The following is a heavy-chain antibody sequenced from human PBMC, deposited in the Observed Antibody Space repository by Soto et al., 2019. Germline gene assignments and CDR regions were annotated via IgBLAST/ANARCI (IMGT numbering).Heavy chain of an antibody. D-gene: IGHD4-4*01. CDR3: ATHWALQPPTDFDY. CDR1: GGTFSSYS. CDR2: FDPEDGET. V-gene: IGHV1-24*01. Sequence: ASVKVSCKASGGTFSSYSISWVRQAPGQGLEWMGGFDPEDGETIYAQKFQGRVTMTEDTSTDTAYMELSSLRSEDTAVYYCATHWALQPPTDFDYWGQGTLVNVSS. J-gene: IGHJ4*02.